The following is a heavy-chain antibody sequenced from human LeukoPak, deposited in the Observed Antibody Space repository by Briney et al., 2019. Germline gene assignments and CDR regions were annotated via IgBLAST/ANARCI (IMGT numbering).Heavy chain of an antibody. Sequence: GGSLRLSCAASGFILSNYWMTWVRQSPGKGLEWVANIKEDGSEKYYVDSVKGRFTISRDNSKNTLYLQMNSLRAEDTAVYYCAMTVAGTGGFDYWGQGTLVTVSS. CDR3: AMTVAGTGGFDY. V-gene: IGHV3-7*01. J-gene: IGHJ4*02. D-gene: IGHD6-19*01. CDR2: IKEDGSEK. CDR1: GFILSNYW.